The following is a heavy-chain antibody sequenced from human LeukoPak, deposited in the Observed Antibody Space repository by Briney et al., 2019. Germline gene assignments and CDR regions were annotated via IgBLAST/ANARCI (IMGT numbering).Heavy chain of an antibody. V-gene: IGHV3-21*01. J-gene: IGHJ4*02. CDR3: ARDPRIAAASDY. Sequence: PGGSLRLSCAASGFTSSSYSMNWVRQAPGKGLEWVSSTSSSSSYIYYADSVKGRFTISRDNAKNSLYLQMNSLRAEDTAVYYCARDPRIAAASDYWGQGTLVTVSS. CDR1: GFTSSSYS. D-gene: IGHD6-13*01. CDR2: TSSSSSYI.